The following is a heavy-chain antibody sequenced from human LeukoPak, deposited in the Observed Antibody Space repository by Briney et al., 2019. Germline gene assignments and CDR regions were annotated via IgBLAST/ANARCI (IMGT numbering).Heavy chain of an antibody. CDR1: GGTSSSYA. CDR3: ARMDQSGDPYYYDSSGYYSFDY. Sequence: EASVKVSCKASGGTSSSYAISWVRQAPGQGLEWMGGIIPIFGTANYAQKFQGRVTITADESTSTAYMELSSLRSEDTAVYYCARMDQSGDPYYYDSSGYYSFDYWGQGTLVTVSS. D-gene: IGHD3-22*01. J-gene: IGHJ4*02. CDR2: IIPIFGTA. V-gene: IGHV1-69*01.